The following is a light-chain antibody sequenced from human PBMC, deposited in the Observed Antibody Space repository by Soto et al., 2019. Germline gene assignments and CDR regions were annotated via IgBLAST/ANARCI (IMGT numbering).Light chain of an antibody. CDR2: SNN. CDR1: SSNIGSNT. CDR3: AAWDDSLNAVM. J-gene: IGLJ3*02. V-gene: IGLV1-44*01. Sequence: QSVLTQPPSASGTPGQRVTISFSGSSSNIGSNTVNWYQQLPGTAPKLLIYSNNQRPSWVPDRFSGSKSGTSASLAISVLQSEDEADYYCAAWDDSLNAVMFGGGTKLTVL.